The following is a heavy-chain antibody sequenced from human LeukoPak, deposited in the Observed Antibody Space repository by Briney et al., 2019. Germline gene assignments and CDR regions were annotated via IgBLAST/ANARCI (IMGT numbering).Heavy chain of an antibody. CDR1: GFTFSSYG. Sequence: GGSLRLSCAASGFTFSSYGMHWVRQAPGKGLEWVAVISYDGSNKYYADSVKGRFTISRDNSKNTLYLQMNSLRREDTAVYYCASRTNSGPPFWGQGTLVTVSS. D-gene: IGHD3-10*01. V-gene: IGHV3-30*03. J-gene: IGHJ1*01. CDR2: ISYDGSNK. CDR3: ASRTNSGPPF.